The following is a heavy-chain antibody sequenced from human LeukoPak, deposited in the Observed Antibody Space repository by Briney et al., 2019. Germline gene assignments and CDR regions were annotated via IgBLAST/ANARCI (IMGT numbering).Heavy chain of an antibody. V-gene: IGHV3-15*01. D-gene: IGHD6-19*01. Sequence: PGGSLRLSCAASGFTFSNAWMSWVRLAPGKGLEWVGRIKSKTDGGTTDYAAPVKGRFTISRDDSRNTLYLQMNSLKTEDTAVYYCTTEGWLVREPFDYWGQGTLVTVSS. CDR2: IKSKTDGGTT. CDR3: TTEGWLVREPFDY. CDR1: GFTFSNAW. J-gene: IGHJ4*02.